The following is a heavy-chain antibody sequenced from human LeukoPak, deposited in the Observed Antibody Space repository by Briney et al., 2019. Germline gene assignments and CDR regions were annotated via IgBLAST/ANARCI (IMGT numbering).Heavy chain of an antibody. CDR1: GFTFSSYS. D-gene: IGHD5-12*01. CDR2: ISSGSSYI. Sequence: NPGGSLRLSCAASGFTFSSYSMNWVRQAPGKGLEWVSSISSGSSYIYYADSVKGRFTISRDNAKNSLYLQMNSLRAEDTAVYYCARVSDVDIVATREVGATPDYWGQGTLVTVSS. CDR3: ARVSDVDIVATREVGATPDY. J-gene: IGHJ4*02. V-gene: IGHV3-21*01.